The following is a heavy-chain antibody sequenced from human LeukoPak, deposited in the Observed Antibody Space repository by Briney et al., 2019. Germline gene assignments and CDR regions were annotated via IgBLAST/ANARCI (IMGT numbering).Heavy chain of an antibody. D-gene: IGHD5-18*01. CDR1: GFTFSSYA. CDR3: AKQKGYSYGYASDY. V-gene: IGHV3-23*01. CDR2: ISGSGGST. J-gene: IGHJ4*02. Sequence: PGGSLRLSCAASGFTFSSYAMSWVRQAQGKGMEWVSAISGSGGSTYYADSVKGRFTISRDNSKNTLYLQMNSLRAEDTAVYYCAKQKGYSYGYASDYWGQGTLVTVSS.